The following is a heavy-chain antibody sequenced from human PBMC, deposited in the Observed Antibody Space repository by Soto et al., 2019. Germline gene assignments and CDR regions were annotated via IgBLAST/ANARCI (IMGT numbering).Heavy chain of an antibody. J-gene: IGHJ5*02. V-gene: IGHV1-69*13. Sequence: SVKVSCKASGGTFSSYAISWVRQAPGQGLEWMGGIIPIFGTANYAQKFQGRVTITADESTSTAYMELSSPRSEDTAVYYCARSFGSSWHEGWFDPWGQGTLVTVSS. CDR3: ARSFGSSWHEGWFDP. CDR1: GGTFSSYA. CDR2: IIPIFGTA. D-gene: IGHD6-13*01.